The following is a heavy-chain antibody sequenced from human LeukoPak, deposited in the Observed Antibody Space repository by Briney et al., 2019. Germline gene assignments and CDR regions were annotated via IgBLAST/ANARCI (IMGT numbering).Heavy chain of an antibody. D-gene: IGHD6-19*01. CDR1: GFSVSGNW. CDR3: ARGSGAYGDFDY. V-gene: IGHV3-74*01. Sequence: PGGSLRLSCAASGFSVSGNWMHWVRQAPGKGLVWVSRINSDGSSTNYADSVRGRFTISRDNAKNTVYLQVDSLRVEDTAEYYCARGSGAYGDFDYWGQGTLVTVSS. J-gene: IGHJ4*02. CDR2: INSDGSST.